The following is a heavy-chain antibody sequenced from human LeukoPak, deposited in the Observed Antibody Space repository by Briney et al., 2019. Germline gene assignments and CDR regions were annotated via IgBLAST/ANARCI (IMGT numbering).Heavy chain of an antibody. J-gene: IGHJ3*02. Sequence: KPSETLSLTCSVSGDSISRHYWSWIRQPPGKGLERVGYISYSGNTRYNPSFQSRVTISLVLSKTHFSLKLTSVTAADTAVYYCTRRLNNDNAGDPDTFDIWGPGTMVTVSS. CDR3: TRRLNNDNAGDPDTFDI. CDR1: GDSISRHY. V-gene: IGHV4-59*08. CDR2: ISYSGNT. D-gene: IGHD4-17*01.